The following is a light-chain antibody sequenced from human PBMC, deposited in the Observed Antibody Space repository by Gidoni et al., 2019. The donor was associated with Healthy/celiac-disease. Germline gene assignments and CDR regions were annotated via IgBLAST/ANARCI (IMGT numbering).Light chain of an antibody. Sequence: QSALTQPAYVSGSPGQSITISCTGPSSDVGGYNYVSWYQQHPGKAPKLMIYEVSNRPSGVSNRFSGSKSGNTASRTISGLQAEDEADNYCSSYTSSSTLGFGGGTKLTVL. J-gene: IGLJ2*01. CDR3: SSYTSSSTLG. V-gene: IGLV2-14*01. CDR1: SSDVGGYNY. CDR2: EVS.